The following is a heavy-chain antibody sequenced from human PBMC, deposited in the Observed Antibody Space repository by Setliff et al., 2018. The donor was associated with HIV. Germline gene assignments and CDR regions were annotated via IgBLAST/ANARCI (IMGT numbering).Heavy chain of an antibody. V-gene: IGHV3-30*02. CDR3: ATDCAVVGGTGSLDS. CDR1: GFTFSSYG. J-gene: IGHJ4*02. Sequence: GGSLRLSCAASGFTFSSYGMHWVRQAPGKGLEWVAFIRLDGSNKYYADSVKGRFTISRDNSKNTLYVQMNSLRVEDTAVYYCATDCAVVGGTGSLDSWGQGTLVTVSS. D-gene: IGHD1-26*01. CDR2: IRLDGSNK.